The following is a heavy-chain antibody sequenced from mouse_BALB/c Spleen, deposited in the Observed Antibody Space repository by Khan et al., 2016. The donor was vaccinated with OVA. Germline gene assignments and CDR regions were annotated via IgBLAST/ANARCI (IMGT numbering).Heavy chain of an antibody. CDR2: ISYSGST. D-gene: IGHD1-2*01. J-gene: IGHJ2*01. CDR1: GYSITSGYG. Sequence: EVQLVETGPGLVKPSQSLSLTCTVTGYSITSGYGWNWIRQFPGNKLEWMGYISYSGSTNYNPSLTSRISITRDTSKNQFFLHLNSVTTEDTATYYCARTARIKYWGQGTTLTVSS. V-gene: IGHV3-2*02. CDR3: ARTARIKY.